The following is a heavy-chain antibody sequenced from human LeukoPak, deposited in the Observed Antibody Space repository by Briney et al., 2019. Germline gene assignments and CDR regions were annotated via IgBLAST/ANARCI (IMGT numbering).Heavy chain of an antibody. J-gene: IGHJ3*02. CDR1: GFIFGGYT. Sequence: GGSLRLSCVGSGFIFGGYTMNWVRQAPGKGLEWLSYISPSGGNRFYADSVKGRFTIPRDNAKNSVFLQMNDLRAGDTALYYCASRRSGWPNDAFDIWGQGTMVIVTS. CDR3: ASRRSGWPNDAFDI. D-gene: IGHD6-19*01. CDR2: ISPSGGNR. V-gene: IGHV3-48*04.